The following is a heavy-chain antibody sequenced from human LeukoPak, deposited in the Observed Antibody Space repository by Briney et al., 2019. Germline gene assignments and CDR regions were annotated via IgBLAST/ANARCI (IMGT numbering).Heavy chain of an antibody. V-gene: IGHV1-18*01. CDR1: GYTFTHYA. J-gene: IGHJ2*01. CDR3: ARVTLGSWYFDL. CDR2: ISTYNGST. Sequence: ASVKVSCKASGYTFTHYAISWVRQAPGQGLEWMGWISTYNGSTNYSQKFQGRLTLTTDTSTSTVYMDLRSLRSDDTAVYHCARVTLGSWYFDLWGRGALVTVSS. D-gene: IGHD2-15*01.